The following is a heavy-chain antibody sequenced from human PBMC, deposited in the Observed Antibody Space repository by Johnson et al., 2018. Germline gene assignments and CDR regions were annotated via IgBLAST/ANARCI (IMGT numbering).Heavy chain of an antibody. Sequence: QVQLVQSGGGVVQPGRSLRLSCAASGFTFSSYGMHWVRQAPGKGLEWVAVIWYDGSNKYYADSVKGRFTISRDNSKNTMYLQMNSLRAEDTAGYYCASARSWGIQLYYYYYGMDVWRQGTTVTVSS. D-gene: IGHD5-18*01. CDR3: ASARSWGIQLYYYYYGMDV. CDR1: GFTFSSYG. V-gene: IGHV3-33*01. J-gene: IGHJ6*02. CDR2: IWYDGSNK.